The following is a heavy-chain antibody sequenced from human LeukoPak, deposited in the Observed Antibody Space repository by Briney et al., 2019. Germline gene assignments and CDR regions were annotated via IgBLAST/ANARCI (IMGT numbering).Heavy chain of an antibody. CDR3: ARAPRVPAVSLDY. Sequence: SQTLSLTCTVSGGSISSGSYYWSWIRQPARKGLEWIGRIYTSGSTNYNPSLKSRVTISVDTSKNQFSLKLSSVTAADTAVYYCARAPRVPAVSLDYWGQGTLVTVSS. V-gene: IGHV4-61*02. D-gene: IGHD2-2*01. J-gene: IGHJ4*02. CDR2: IYTSGST. CDR1: GGSISSGSYY.